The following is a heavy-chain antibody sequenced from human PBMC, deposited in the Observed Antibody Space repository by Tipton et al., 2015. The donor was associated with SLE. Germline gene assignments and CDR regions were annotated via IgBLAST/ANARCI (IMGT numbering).Heavy chain of an antibody. CDR2: ISASGGSS. CDR3: AKARIQGDFDY. CDR1: GFIFSTYA. V-gene: IGHV3-23*01. Sequence: GSLRLSCAASGFIFSTYAMTWVRQAPGKGLEWVSAISASGGSSYYADSVKGRFTISRDNSKNTLYLQMNSLRAEDTAVYYCAKARIQGDFDYWGQGTLVTVSS. D-gene: IGHD2-15*01. J-gene: IGHJ4*02.